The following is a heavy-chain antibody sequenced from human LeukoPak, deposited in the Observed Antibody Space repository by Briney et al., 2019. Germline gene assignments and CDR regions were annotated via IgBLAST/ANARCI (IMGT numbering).Heavy chain of an antibody. D-gene: IGHD2-2*01. CDR3: AKNGGYALYDS. J-gene: IGHJ5*01. Sequence: GGSLRLSCAASVFSFSTYAMTWVRQAPGKGLEWVSAVSGDGHNAYYADSVKGRFTISRDNSRSTLYLQMNSLRAEDTAVYYCAKNGGYALYDSWGQGTLVTVSS. CDR1: VFSFSTYA. V-gene: IGHV3-23*01. CDR2: VSGDGHNA.